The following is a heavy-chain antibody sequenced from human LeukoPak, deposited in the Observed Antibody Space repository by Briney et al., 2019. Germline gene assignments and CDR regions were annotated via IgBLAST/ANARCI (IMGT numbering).Heavy chain of an antibody. V-gene: IGHV1-18*01. Sequence: ASVKVSCKASGGTFSSYAISWVRQAPGQGLEWMGGIIAYNGNTNYAQKLQGRVTMTTDTSTSTAYMELRSLRSDDTAVYYCAASYSSGWYGSQFSYYYYYMDVWGKGTTVTVSS. D-gene: IGHD6-19*01. CDR2: IIAYNGNT. CDR3: AASYSSGWYGSQFSYYYYYMDV. J-gene: IGHJ6*03. CDR1: GGTFSSYA.